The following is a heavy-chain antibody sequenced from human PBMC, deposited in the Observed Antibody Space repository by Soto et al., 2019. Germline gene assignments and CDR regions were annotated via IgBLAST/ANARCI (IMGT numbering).Heavy chain of an antibody. Sequence: GGSLRLSCAASGFTFSYYWMHWVRQAPGKGLVWVSRIHSDGSSTTYAYFVKGRFIISRDNARNTVDLQMNSVRVEDTAVYYCARGDRGAFDLWGQGTVVTVSS. J-gene: IGHJ3*01. CDR3: ARGDRGAFDL. CDR2: IHSDGSST. CDR1: GFTFSYYW. V-gene: IGHV3-74*01. D-gene: IGHD1-26*01.